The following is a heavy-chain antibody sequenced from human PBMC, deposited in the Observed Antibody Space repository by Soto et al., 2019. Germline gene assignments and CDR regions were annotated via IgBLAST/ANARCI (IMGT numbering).Heavy chain of an antibody. D-gene: IGHD6-19*01. CDR1: GFTFSSYW. Sequence: GGSLRLSCAASGFTFSSYWMHWVRQAPGKGLVWVSRINSDGGSTSYADSVKGRFTISRDNAKNTLYLQMNSLRAEDTAVYYCARARIAVAGYDYWGQGTRVTVSS. V-gene: IGHV3-74*01. J-gene: IGHJ4*02. CDR2: INSDGGST. CDR3: ARARIAVAGYDY.